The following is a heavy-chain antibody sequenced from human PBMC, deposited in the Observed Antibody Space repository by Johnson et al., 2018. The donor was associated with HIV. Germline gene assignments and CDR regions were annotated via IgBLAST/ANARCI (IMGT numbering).Heavy chain of an antibody. CDR2: IWYDGRNR. V-gene: IGHV3-33*06. J-gene: IGHJ3*02. Sequence: QVQLVESGGGVVQPGRSLRVSCAASGFTFSSYGMHWVRQAPGKGLEWVAVIWYDGRNRYYADSVKGRFPISRDNSKNTLYLQMNRLRAEDTAVYYCAKDLYSSSWTNDAFDIWGQGTMVTVSS. CDR3: AKDLYSSSWTNDAFDI. D-gene: IGHD6-13*01. CDR1: GFTFSSYG.